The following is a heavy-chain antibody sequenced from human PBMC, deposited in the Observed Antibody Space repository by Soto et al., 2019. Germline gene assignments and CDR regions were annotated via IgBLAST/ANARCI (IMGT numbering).Heavy chain of an antibody. D-gene: IGHD2-21*02. CDR1: GYTLTELS. Sequence: ASVKVSCKVSGYTLTELSMHWVRQAPGKGLEWMGGFDPEDGETIYAQKFQGRVTMTEDTSTDTAYMELSSLRSEDTAVYFCATLVGGDKYYFDYWGQGTLVTVSS. J-gene: IGHJ4*02. CDR2: FDPEDGET. CDR3: ATLVGGDKYYFDY. V-gene: IGHV1-24*01.